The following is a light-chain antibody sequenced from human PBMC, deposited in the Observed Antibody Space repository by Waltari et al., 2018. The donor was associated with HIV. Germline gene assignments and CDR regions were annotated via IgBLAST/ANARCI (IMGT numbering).Light chain of an antibody. V-gene: IGLV3-1*01. Sequence: SYELTQPPSVSVSPGQTASITCSGYQLGDKYASWYQQKPGQSPVLVIYQDSKRPSGIPERFSGSSSGNTATLTITGTQAMDEAVYYCQAWDSSTYVFGTGTKVTVL. CDR3: QAWDSSTYV. CDR1: QLGDKY. J-gene: IGLJ1*01. CDR2: QDS.